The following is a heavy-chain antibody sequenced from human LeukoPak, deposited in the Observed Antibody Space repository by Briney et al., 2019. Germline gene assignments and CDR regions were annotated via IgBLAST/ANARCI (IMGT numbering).Heavy chain of an antibody. CDR1: GFTFSEYA. Sequence: GGSLRLTCIASGFTFSEYAMHWVRQAPGSGPEWVAFISSDGSDKYYADSVKGRFTISRDNSKSTLYLQMSSLRPDDTAVFSCARDVHYTSSKPGWPFDVWGQGTVVTVSS. CDR3: ARDVHYTSSKPGWPFDV. J-gene: IGHJ3*01. CDR2: ISSDGSDK. D-gene: IGHD1-1*01. V-gene: IGHV3-30*15.